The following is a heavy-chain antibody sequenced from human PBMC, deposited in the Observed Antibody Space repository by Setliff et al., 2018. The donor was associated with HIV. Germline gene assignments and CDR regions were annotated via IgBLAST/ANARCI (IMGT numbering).Heavy chain of an antibody. CDR1: GGSISSYY. D-gene: IGHD3-16*01. V-gene: IGHV4-4*07. CDR2: IYTSGTT. J-gene: IGHJ6*03. Sequence: PSETLSLTCTVSGGSISSYYWSWIRQPAGKGLEWIGHIYTSGTTNYNHSLKSRVTMSVDTSKNQFSLKLSSVTAADTAVYYCARDVPWGDYYYYMDVWGKGTTVTVSS. CDR3: ARDVPWGDYYYYMDV.